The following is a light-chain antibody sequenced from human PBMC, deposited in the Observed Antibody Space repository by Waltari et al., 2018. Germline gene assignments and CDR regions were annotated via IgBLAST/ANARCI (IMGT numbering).Light chain of an antibody. CDR2: EVS. Sequence: QSALTQPASVSGSPGQSITISCTVTSSDVGSYNLVSWYQQHPGKAPKLMIYEVSKRPPGVSNRFSGSKSGNTASLTISGLQAEDEADYYCCSYAGSSFVVFGGGTKLTVL. V-gene: IGLV2-23*02. J-gene: IGLJ2*01. CDR1: SSDVGSYNL. CDR3: CSYAGSSFVV.